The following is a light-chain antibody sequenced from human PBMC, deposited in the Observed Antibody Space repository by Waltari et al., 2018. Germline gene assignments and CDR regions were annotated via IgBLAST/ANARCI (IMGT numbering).Light chain of an antibody. CDR3: QQYGSSPRT. CDR2: GAS. V-gene: IGKV3-20*01. J-gene: IGKJ1*01. Sequence: DIVLTQSPGTLSLSPGERAPLSCRATQSVSSNYLAWYQQKPGQAPRLLIYGASSRATGIPDRFSGSGSGTDFTLTISRLEPEDSAVYYCQQYGSSPRTFGQGTKVEIK. CDR1: QSVSSNY.